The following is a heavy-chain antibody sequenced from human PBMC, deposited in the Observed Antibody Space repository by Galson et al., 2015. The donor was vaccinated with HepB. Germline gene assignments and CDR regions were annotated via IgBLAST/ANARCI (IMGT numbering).Heavy chain of an antibody. CDR3: ARGFLETYWGWFDP. J-gene: IGHJ5*02. CDR2: IYTRGST. CDR1: GGSISSGTYY. D-gene: IGHD7-27*01. V-gene: IGHV4-61*02. Sequence: TLSLTCTVSGGSISSGTYYWNWIRQPAGKGLEWIGRIYTRGSTNYNPSFKSRVSISLDTSKNQFSLRLTSVTAADTAVYYCARGFLETYWGWFDPWGQGTLVTASS.